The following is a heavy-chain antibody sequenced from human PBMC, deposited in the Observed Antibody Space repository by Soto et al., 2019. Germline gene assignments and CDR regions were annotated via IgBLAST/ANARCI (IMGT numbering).Heavy chain of an antibody. V-gene: IGHV3-11*01. Sequence: QVQLVESGGDLVKPGGSLRLSCAASGYTFSDYYMSWIRQAPGKGLEWISYIDTSGTKIYYADSVKGRFTITRDNAKNSLNLEMNGLRDEATAVYYCASHYDMWSGYLSPVDYWGQGTLVTVSS. J-gene: IGHJ4*02. CDR2: IDTSGTKI. D-gene: IGHD3-3*01. CDR3: ASHYDMWSGYLSPVDY. CDR1: GYTFSDYY.